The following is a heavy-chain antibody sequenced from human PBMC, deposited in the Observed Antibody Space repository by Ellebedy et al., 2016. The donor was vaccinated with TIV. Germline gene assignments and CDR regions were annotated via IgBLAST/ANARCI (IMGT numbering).Heavy chain of an antibody. D-gene: IGHD5-12*01. Sequence: SETLSLTCTVSGGSISSSSYYWGWIRQPPGKGLEWIGSIYYSGGTYYNPSLKSRVTISVDTSKNQFSLKLSSVTAADTGVYYCARIIVGTTYNWFDPWGQGTLVTVSS. CDR3: ARIIVGTTYNWFDP. V-gene: IGHV4-39*07. CDR2: IYYSGGT. J-gene: IGHJ5*02. CDR1: GGSISSSSYY.